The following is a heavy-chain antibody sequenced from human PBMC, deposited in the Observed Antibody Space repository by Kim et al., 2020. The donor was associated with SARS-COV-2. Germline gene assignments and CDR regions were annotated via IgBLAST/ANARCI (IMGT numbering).Heavy chain of an antibody. V-gene: IGHV3-23*01. Sequence: ASPVKGRFTISRDNSKTTLYLQMNSLRAEDTAVFYCAKTRGGGDWTHFDYWGQGTLVTVSS. CDR3: AKTRGGGDWTHFDY. J-gene: IGHJ4*02. D-gene: IGHD2-21*02.